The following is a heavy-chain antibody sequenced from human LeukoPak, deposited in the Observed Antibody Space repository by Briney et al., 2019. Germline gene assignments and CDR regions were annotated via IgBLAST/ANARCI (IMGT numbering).Heavy chain of an antibody. CDR3: AREGIGGVITFDL. CDR2: ISPYTGET. Sequence: ASVKVSCKASGYTFNNYGIYWVRQAPGQGLEWVGWISPYTGETYYAQNLQHRVTLTTDTSTTTAYMDLRSLRSDDTAVYYCAREGIGGVITFDLWGQGTMVTVSS. CDR1: GYTFNNYG. V-gene: IGHV1-18*01. D-gene: IGHD3-16*01. J-gene: IGHJ3*01.